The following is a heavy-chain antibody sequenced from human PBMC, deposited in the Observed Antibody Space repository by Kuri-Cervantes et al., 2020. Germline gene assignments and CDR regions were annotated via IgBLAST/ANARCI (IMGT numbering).Heavy chain of an antibody. CDR2: ISKDGSNK. D-gene: IGHD2-15*01. Sequence: GESLKISCAASGFTLSSYAMHWVRQAPGKGLEWVAVISKDGSNKYYADSVKGRFTISRDNSKNTLYLQMNSLRAEDTAVYYCARVSPEYCSGGSCYSGWFDPWGQGTLVTVSS. V-gene: IGHV3-30-3*01. CDR1: GFTLSSYA. J-gene: IGHJ5*02. CDR3: ARVSPEYCSGGSCYSGWFDP.